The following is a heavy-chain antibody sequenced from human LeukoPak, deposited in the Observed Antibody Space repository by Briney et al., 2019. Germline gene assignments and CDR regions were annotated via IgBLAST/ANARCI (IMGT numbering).Heavy chain of an antibody. V-gene: IGHV3-48*03. CDR2: ISSSGSTI. CDR1: GFTFSSYE. CDR3: AKDGGRYSGSYYYYYYYMDV. D-gene: IGHD1-26*01. Sequence: GGSLRLSCAASGFTFSSYEMNWVRQAPGKGLEWVSHISSSGSTIYYADSVKGRFTISRDNSKNTLYLQMNSLRAEDTAVYYCAKDGGRYSGSYYYYYYYMDVWGKGTTVTISS. J-gene: IGHJ6*03.